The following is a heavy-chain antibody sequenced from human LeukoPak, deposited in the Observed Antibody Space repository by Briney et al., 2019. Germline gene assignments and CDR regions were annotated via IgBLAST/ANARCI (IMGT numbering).Heavy chain of an antibody. CDR2: IKEDGSEK. J-gene: IGHJ4*02. CDR1: GFTFSTFW. Sequence: GGSLRLSCAASGFTFSTFWMNWVRQAPGKGLEWVANIKEDGSEKYYVDSVKGRFTISRDNAKNSVYLQMNSLKTEDTAVYYCARLLGSGTSYNLDYWGQGTLVTVSS. D-gene: IGHD3-10*01. CDR3: ARLLGSGTSYNLDY. V-gene: IGHV3-7*03.